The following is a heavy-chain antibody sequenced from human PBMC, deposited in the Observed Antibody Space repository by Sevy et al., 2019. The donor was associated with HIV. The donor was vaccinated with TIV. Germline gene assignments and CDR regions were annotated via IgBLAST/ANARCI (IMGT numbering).Heavy chain of an antibody. V-gene: IGHV3-23*01. CDR3: AKDGGVNWDQYYFDS. Sequence: GGSLRLSCSASGFRFSSYGMTWVRQTPGKGLEWVSSISGTGASTDYADSVKGRFTISRDNSRNTLFLQMNTLRPEDTAVYYCAKDGGVNWDQYYFDSWGQGTLVTVSS. CDR1: GFRFSSYG. D-gene: IGHD2-8*02. CDR2: ISGTGAST. J-gene: IGHJ4*02.